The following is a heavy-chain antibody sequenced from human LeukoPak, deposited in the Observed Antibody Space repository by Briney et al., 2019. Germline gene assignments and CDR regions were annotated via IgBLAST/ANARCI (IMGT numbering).Heavy chain of an antibody. J-gene: IGHJ4*02. Sequence: GGSLRLSCAASGFTFSSYAMSWVRQAPGKGLEWVSPISGSGGSTYYADSVKGRFTISRDNSKNTLYLQMHSLRAEDTAVYYCAKDRSGYSYGYGYFDYWGQGTLVTVSS. V-gene: IGHV3-23*01. D-gene: IGHD5-18*01. CDR3: AKDRSGYSYGYGYFDY. CDR1: GFTFSSYA. CDR2: ISGSGGST.